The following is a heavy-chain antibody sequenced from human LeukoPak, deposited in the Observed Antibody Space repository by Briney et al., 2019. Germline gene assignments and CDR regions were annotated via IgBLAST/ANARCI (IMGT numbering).Heavy chain of an antibody. CDR1: GGSISSSSYY. J-gene: IGHJ3*02. D-gene: IGHD2-15*01. Sequence: SETLSLTCTVSGGSISSSSYYWGWIRQPPGKGLEWVGNIYYSGSTYYNPSLRSRVTISVDTSKNQFSLRLSSVTAADTAVYYCARTQRYCTGGSCYSRAFDIWGQGTIVTVSS. CDR2: IYYSGST. CDR3: ARTQRYCTGGSCYSRAFDI. V-gene: IGHV4-39*01.